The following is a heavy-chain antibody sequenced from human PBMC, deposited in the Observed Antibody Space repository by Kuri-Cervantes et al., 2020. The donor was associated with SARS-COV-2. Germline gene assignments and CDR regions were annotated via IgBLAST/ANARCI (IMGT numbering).Heavy chain of an antibody. CDR3: AGGSRQTVAGYYYYGMDV. Sequence: GESLKISCAASGFTFSGYEMNWVRQAPGKGLEWVSYISSSGSTIYYADSVKGRFTISRDNAKNSLYLQMNSLRAEDTAVYYCAGGSRQTVAGYYYYGMDVWGQGTTVTVSS. V-gene: IGHV3-48*03. CDR1: GFTFSGYE. D-gene: IGHD6-19*01. J-gene: IGHJ6*02. CDR2: ISSSGSTI.